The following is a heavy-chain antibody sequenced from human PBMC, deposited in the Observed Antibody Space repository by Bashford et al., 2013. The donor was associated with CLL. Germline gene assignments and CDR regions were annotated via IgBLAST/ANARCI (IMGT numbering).Heavy chain of an antibody. D-gene: IGHD6-13*01. Sequence: ASVKVSCKASGYTFTSYGINWVRQAPGQGLEWMGWISAYNGNTNYAQKLQGRVTMTTDTSTSTVYMELRSLRSDDTAVYYCARDLVSSSWNFRFGYWGQGTLVTVSS. CDR3: ARDLVSSSWNFRFGY. CDR2: ISAYNGNT. J-gene: IGHJ4*02. V-gene: IGHV1-18*01. CDR1: GYTFTSYG.